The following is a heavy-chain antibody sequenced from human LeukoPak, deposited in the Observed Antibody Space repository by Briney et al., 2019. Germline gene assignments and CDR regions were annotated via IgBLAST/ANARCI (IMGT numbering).Heavy chain of an antibody. J-gene: IGHJ4*02. CDR2: ISYDGSNK. Sequence: GGSLRLSYAASGFTFSSYAMHWVRQAPGKGLGWVAVISYDGSNKYYADSVKGRFTISRDNSKNTLYLQMNSLRAEDTAVYYCASDTHRTGRGIDYWGQGTLVTVSS. V-gene: IGHV3-30-3*01. CDR3: ASDTHRTGRGIDY. D-gene: IGHD2-15*01. CDR1: GFTFSSYA.